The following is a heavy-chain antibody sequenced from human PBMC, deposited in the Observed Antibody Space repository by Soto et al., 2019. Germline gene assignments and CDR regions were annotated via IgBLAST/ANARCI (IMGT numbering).Heavy chain of an antibody. CDR2: IHYSGSV. V-gene: IGHV4-59*12. D-gene: IGHD2-21*02. Sequence: PSETLSLTCTVSGGSISSYYWSWIRQPPGKGLEWIGYIHYSGSVFYNPSLQSRLSMSVDTSKNLFSLKLSSVTAADTAVYFCAREDDGGDRDYYGLDVWGQGTTVTVSS. J-gene: IGHJ6*02. CDR3: AREDDGGDRDYYGLDV. CDR1: GGSISSYY.